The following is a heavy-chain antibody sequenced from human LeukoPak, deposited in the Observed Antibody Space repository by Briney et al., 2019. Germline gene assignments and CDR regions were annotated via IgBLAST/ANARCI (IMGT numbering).Heavy chain of an antibody. CDR3: ARGGKYSSGWYVDY. V-gene: IGHV1-8*03. CDR1: GYTFTNYD. Sequence: GASVKVSCKASGYTFTNYDINWVRQATGQGLEWMGWVNPNSGNTGYAQKFQGRVTITRNTSISTAYMELSSLISEDTAVYYCARGGKYSSGWYVDYWGQGTLVTVSS. D-gene: IGHD6-19*01. J-gene: IGHJ4*02. CDR2: VNPNSGNT.